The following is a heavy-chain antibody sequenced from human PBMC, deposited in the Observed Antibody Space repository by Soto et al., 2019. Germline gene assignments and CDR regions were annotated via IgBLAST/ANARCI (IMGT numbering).Heavy chain of an antibody. J-gene: IGHJ5*02. CDR1: GFTFSSYG. D-gene: IGHD3-3*01. Sequence: GGSLRLSCAASGFTFSSYGMHWVRQAPGKGLEWVAVIWYDGSNKYYADSVKGRFTISRDNSKNTLYLQMNSLRAEDTSVYYCARDAVEERYYDFWSGYSAGNWFDPWGQGTLVTVSS. V-gene: IGHV3-33*01. CDR3: ARDAVEERYYDFWSGYSAGNWFDP. CDR2: IWYDGSNK.